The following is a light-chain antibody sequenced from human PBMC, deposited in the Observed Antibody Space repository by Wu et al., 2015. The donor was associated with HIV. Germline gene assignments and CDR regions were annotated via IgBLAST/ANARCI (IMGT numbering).Light chain of an antibody. V-gene: IGKV3D-15*01. Sequence: EIVLTQSPATLSLAPGERATLSCRASQSISSDLAWYQQKPGQAPRLLIYETSIRATGIPARFSGSGSGTEFTLTISSMQSEDFAVYYCQQYNNWPPWTFGQGTKVEIK. CDR3: QQYNNWPPWT. J-gene: IGKJ1*01. CDR2: ETS. CDR1: QSISSD.